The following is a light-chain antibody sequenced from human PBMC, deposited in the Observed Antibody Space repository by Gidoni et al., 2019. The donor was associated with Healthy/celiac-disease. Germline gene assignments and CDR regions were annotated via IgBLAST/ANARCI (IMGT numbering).Light chain of an antibody. CDR1: QSVSSY. CDR3: QQRSNWPYT. CDR2: DAS. Sequence: EIVFTQSPATLSLSPGERATLSCRASQSVSSYLAWYQQKPGQAPRLLIYDASNRATGIPARFSGSGSGTDFTLTSSSLEPEDFAVYYCQQRSNWPYTFXHXTKLXIK. V-gene: IGKV3-11*01. J-gene: IGKJ2*01.